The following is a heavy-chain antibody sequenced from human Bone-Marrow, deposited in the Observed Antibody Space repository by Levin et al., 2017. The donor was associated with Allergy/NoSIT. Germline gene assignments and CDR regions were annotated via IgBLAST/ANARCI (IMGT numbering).Heavy chain of an antibody. Sequence: LSLTCAGSGIPFESYGMSWVRQAPGKGLKWISTIRATGSHTYYADSVKGRFTISRDSSKNTLYLQMNSLRADDTAVYYCAKMYYGSGTYGWFDRWGQGTLVTVSS. J-gene: IGHJ5*02. CDR2: IRATGSHT. CDR1: GIPFESYG. D-gene: IGHD3-10*01. V-gene: IGHV3-23*01. CDR3: AKMYYGSGTYGWFDR.